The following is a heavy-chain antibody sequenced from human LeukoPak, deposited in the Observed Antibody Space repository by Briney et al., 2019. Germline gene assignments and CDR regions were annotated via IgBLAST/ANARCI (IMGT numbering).Heavy chain of an antibody. CDR2: IYYSGST. Sequence: PSETLSLTCTVSGGSISSSSYYWGWTRQPPGKGLEWIGSIYYSGSTYYNPSLKSRVTISVDTSKNQFSLKLSSVTAADTAVYYCASPALGYGDYRNFDYWGQGTLVTVSS. CDR3: ASPALGYGDYRNFDY. D-gene: IGHD4-17*01. CDR1: GGSISSSSYY. V-gene: IGHV4-39*01. J-gene: IGHJ4*02.